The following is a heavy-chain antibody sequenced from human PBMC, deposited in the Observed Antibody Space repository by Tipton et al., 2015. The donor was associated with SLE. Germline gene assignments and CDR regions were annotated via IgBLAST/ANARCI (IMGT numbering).Heavy chain of an antibody. J-gene: IGHJ3*02. CDR2: IYYSGST. V-gene: IGHV4-31*02. Sequence: WIGYIYYSGSTYYNPSLKNRVTISVDTSKNQFSLKLSSVTAADTAVYYCARAVYYYGSGDAFDIWGQGTMVTVSS. CDR3: ARAVYYYGSGDAFDI. D-gene: IGHD3-10*01.